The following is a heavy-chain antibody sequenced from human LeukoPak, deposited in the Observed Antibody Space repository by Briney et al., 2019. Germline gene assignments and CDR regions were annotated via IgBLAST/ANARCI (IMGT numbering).Heavy chain of an antibody. J-gene: IGHJ4*02. D-gene: IGHD4-23*01. CDR3: ARDRGFRVNGPFDY. Sequence: PSETLSLTCAVYGGSFSGYYWSWIRQHPGKGLEWIGYIYYSGYTYYNPSLKSRVTISVDTSKSQFSLNLSSVTAADTAVYYCARDRGFRVNGPFDYWGQGTLITVSS. V-gene: IGHV4-31*11. CDR1: GGSFSGYY. CDR2: IYYSGYT.